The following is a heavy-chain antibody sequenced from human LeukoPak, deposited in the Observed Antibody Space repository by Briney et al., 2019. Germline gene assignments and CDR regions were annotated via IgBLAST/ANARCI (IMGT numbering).Heavy chain of an antibody. CDR3: LSGHDNAFDP. CDR1: GGSFSGYY. D-gene: IGHD3-9*01. V-gene: IGHV4-34*01. CDR2: INHSGST. J-gene: IGHJ5*02. Sequence: SETLSLTCAVSGGSFSGYYWSWIRQPPGKGLEWIGEINHSGSTNYNPSLKSRVTMSVDTSKNQFSLKLSSLTATDTAVYYCLSGHDNAFDPWGQGTLVTVSP.